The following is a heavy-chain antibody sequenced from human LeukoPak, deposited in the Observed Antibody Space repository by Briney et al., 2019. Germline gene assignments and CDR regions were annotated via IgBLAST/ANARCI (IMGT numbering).Heavy chain of an antibody. CDR1: GFTVGNNY. Sequence: PGGSLRISCAASGFTVGNNYMSWVRQAPGKGLEWVSVIYSDGSTHYADSVKARFTISRDNSKNTLYLQMNSLRADDTAVYYCARDPGGGPTHGYWGQGTLVTVSS. J-gene: IGHJ4*02. V-gene: IGHV3-66*02. D-gene: IGHD1-26*01. CDR3: ARDPGGGPTHGY. CDR2: IYSDGST.